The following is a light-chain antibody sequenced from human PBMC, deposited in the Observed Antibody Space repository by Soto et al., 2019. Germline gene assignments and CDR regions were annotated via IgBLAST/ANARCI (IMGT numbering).Light chain of an antibody. CDR1: SSNIGAGYD. CDR3: QSYDSSLSGSYV. V-gene: IGLV1-40*01. J-gene: IGLJ1*01. Sequence: QLVLTQPPSVSGAPGQRVTISCTGSSSNIGAGYDVHWYQRLPGTAPKVLIYGNNNRPSGVPDRFSGSKSGTSASLAITGLRAEDEADYYCQSYDSSLSGSYVFGTGTKLTVL. CDR2: GNN.